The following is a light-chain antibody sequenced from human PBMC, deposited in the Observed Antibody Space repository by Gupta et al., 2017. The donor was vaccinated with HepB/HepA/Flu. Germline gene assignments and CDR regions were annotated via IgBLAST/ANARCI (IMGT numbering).Light chain of an antibody. CDR2: DVT. CDR1: SSDVGRYNY. CDR3: SSYAGSNNFV. V-gene: IGLV2-8*01. J-gene: IGLJ1*01. Sequence: QSALTQPPSASGSPGQSVTISCTGTSSDVGRYNYVSWYQLHPGKAPKLMIYDVTNRPSGVPDRFSGSKSGNTASLTVSGFQAEDEADYYCSSYAGSNNFVFGTGTKVTVL.